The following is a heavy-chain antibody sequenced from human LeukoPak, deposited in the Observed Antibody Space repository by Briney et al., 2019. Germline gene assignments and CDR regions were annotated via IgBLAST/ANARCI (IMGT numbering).Heavy chain of an antibody. V-gene: IGHV4-4*02. CDR2: IRHSGST. CDR1: GDSISDSDW. J-gene: IGHJ4*02. D-gene: IGHD1-14*01. CDR3: ARAGIPWNPADC. Sequence: PSETLSLTCAVSGDSISDSDWWTWVRQPPGKGLEWIGEIRHSGSTNYGPSLKSRVTISIDKSKNQLSLKLSSVTAADTANYFCARAGIPWNPADCWGQGTLVIVSS.